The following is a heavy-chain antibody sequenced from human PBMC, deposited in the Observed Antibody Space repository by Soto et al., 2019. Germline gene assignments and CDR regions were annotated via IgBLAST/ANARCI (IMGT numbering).Heavy chain of an antibody. CDR2: ISAYNGNT. D-gene: IGHD3-22*01. J-gene: IGHJ4*02. Sequence: ASVKVSCKASGGTFSSYGISWVRQAPGQGLEWMGWISAYNGNTNYAQKLQGRVTMTTDTSTSTAYMELRSLRSDDTAVYYCASNYYYDSSGYYLPLAFWGQGTLVTVSS. V-gene: IGHV1-18*01. CDR3: ASNYYYDSSGYYLPLAF. CDR1: GGTFSSYG.